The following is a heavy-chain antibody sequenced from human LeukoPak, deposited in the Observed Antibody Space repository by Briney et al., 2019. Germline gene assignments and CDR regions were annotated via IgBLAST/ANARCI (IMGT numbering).Heavy chain of an antibody. Sequence: PGGSLRLSCAASGFTFSSYAMSWVRQAPGKGLEWVSAISGSGGSTYYADSVKGRFTISRDNSKNTLPLQMNSLRPEDTAVYYCARVGTVTNFDYWGQGTLVTVSS. J-gene: IGHJ4*02. D-gene: IGHD4-17*01. CDR1: GFTFSSYA. V-gene: IGHV3-23*01. CDR2: ISGSGGST. CDR3: ARVGTVTNFDY.